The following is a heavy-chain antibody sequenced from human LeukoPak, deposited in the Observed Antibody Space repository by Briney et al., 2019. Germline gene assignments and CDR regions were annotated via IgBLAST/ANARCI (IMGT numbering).Heavy chain of an antibody. J-gene: IGHJ4*02. D-gene: IGHD3-22*01. Sequence: PGGSLRLSCAASGFTFDDYAIHWVRQAPGKGLEWVSGISWNSGSIGYADSVKGRFTISRDNAKNSLYLQMNSLRAEDTALYYCARDYDSSGYSLGFFDYWGQGTLVTVSS. CDR3: ARDYDSSGYSLGFFDY. V-gene: IGHV3-9*01. CDR1: GFTFDDYA. CDR2: ISWNSGSI.